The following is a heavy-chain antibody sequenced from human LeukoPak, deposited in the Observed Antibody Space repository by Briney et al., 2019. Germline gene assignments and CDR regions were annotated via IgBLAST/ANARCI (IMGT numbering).Heavy chain of an antibody. Sequence: GGSLKLSCAASGFTFSSYAMSWVRQTPGKGLEWVSLIIGSGNSIHYADSVKGRFTVSRDNFKNTVFLQLNNLRPEDTAVYYCAKHGDNVWGSFRFGLGSWGQGTLVTVSS. J-gene: IGHJ4*02. CDR3: AKHGDNVWGSFRFGLGS. CDR1: GFTFSSYA. V-gene: IGHV3-23*01. CDR2: IIGSGNSI. D-gene: IGHD3-16*02.